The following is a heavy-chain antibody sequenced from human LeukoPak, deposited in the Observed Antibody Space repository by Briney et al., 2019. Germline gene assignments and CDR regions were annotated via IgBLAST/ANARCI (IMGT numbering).Heavy chain of an antibody. CDR2: ISGSGGST. CDR3: AKDSDILTGYLNY. CDR1: GFTFSSYA. V-gene: IGHV3-23*01. J-gene: IGHJ4*02. Sequence: GGSLRLSCAASGFTFSSYAMSWVRQAPGKGLEWVSAISGSGGSTYYADSVKGRFTISRDNSKSTLYLQMNSLRAEDTAVYYCAKDSDILTGYLNYWGQGTLVTVSS. D-gene: IGHD3-9*01.